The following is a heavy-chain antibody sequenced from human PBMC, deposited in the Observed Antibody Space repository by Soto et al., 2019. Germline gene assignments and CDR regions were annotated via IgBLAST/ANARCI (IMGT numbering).Heavy chain of an antibody. CDR3: ARTRAPFDGMDV. CDR1: GFIFSDYY. Sequence: PGGSLRLSCAASGFIFSDYYMTWIRQAPGKGLEWVSYISFSGATVYYADSVKGRFTISRDNAKNSLYLQTNSLRVEDTAVYFCARTRAPFDGMDVWGQGTTVTVSS. D-gene: IGHD3-16*01. V-gene: IGHV3-11*01. J-gene: IGHJ6*02. CDR2: ISFSGATV.